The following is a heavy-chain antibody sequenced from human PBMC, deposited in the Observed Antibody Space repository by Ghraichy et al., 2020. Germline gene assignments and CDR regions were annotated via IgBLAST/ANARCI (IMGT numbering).Heavy chain of an antibody. D-gene: IGHD3-16*01. CDR2: IRYDGSNK. CDR3: AKERLGIFDY. J-gene: IGHJ4*02. V-gene: IGHV3-30*02. CDR1: GFTFSSYG. Sequence: GESLNISCAASGFTFSSYGMHWVRQAPGKGLEWVAFIRYDGSNKYYADSVKGRFTISRDNSKNTLYLQMNSLRAEDTAVYYCAKERLGIFDYWGQGTLVTVSS.